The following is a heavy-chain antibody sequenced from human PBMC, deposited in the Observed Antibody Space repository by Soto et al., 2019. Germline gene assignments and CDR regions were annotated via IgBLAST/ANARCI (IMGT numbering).Heavy chain of an antibody. J-gene: IGHJ4*02. Sequence: QVQLQESGPGLVKPSETLSLTCVVSGGSISSDSWWSWVRQSPEKGLEWIGEIHDGGTTHYNPSLESRLTAPMDKSKTQLSLKLNSVTAADTAVYYCAKNRGFSQGDWGQGTLVTVSS. CDR3: AKNRGFSQGD. CDR2: IHDGGTT. V-gene: IGHV4-4*02. CDR1: GGSISSDSW. D-gene: IGHD5-18*01.